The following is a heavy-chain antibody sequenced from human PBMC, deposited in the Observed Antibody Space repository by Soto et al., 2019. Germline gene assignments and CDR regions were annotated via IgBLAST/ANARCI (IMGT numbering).Heavy chain of an antibody. D-gene: IGHD3-3*01. CDR1: GFTFSSYI. V-gene: IGHV3-21*01. J-gene: IGHJ4*02. CDR2: ISSSSSYI. CDR3: ATYSYDFWSGYV. Sequence: GGSLILSCAASGFTFSSYIMNWVRQAPGKGLEWVSSISSSSSYIYYADSVKGRFTISRDNAKNSLYLQMNSLRTEDTAVYYCATYSYDFWSGYVWGQGTLVTVSS.